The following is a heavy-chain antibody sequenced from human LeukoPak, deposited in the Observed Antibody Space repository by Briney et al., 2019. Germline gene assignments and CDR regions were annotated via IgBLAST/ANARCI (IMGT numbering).Heavy chain of an antibody. J-gene: IGHJ4*02. CDR3: AKDMPPYYYGSGSYEIDY. CDR2: ISGDGGST. Sequence: GGSLRLSCAASGFTFDDYAMHWVRQAPGKGLEWVSLISGDGGSTYYADSVKGRFTIPRDNSKNSLYLQMNSLRTEDTALYYCAKDMPPYYYGSGSYEIDYWGQGTLVTVSS. D-gene: IGHD3-10*01. V-gene: IGHV3-43*02. CDR1: GFTFDDYA.